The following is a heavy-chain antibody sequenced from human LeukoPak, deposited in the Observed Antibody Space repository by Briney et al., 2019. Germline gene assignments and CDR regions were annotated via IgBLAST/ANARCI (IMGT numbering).Heavy chain of an antibody. D-gene: IGHD1-14*01. CDR2: IAYDGSRA. J-gene: IGHJ4*02. CDR1: GFTFGGYG. V-gene: IGHV3-33*01. Sequence: GGSLRLSCAGSGFTFGGYGMHWFRQTPGKGLEWVAVIAYDGSRAFYADSVKGRFTISRDNSRNTMSVQMDDLRAEDTAVYYCTRYNNDHFDYWGQGTLVIVSS. CDR3: TRYNNDHFDY.